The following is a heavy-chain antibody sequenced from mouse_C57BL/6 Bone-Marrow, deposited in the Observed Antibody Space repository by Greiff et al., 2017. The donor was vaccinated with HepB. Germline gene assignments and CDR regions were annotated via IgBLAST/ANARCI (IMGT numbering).Heavy chain of an antibody. CDR1: GFTFSDYY. D-gene: IGHD2-5*01. V-gene: IGHV5-12*01. CDR2: ISNGGGST. J-gene: IGHJ3*01. Sequence: EVMLVESGGGLVQPGGSLKLSCAASGFTFSDYYMYWVRQTPEKRLEWVADISNGGGSTYYPDTVKGRFTIARDNAKNTLYLQMSRLKSEDTAMYYCARQGGSNYVGLGFAYWGQGTLVTVSA. CDR3: ARQGGSNYVGLGFAY.